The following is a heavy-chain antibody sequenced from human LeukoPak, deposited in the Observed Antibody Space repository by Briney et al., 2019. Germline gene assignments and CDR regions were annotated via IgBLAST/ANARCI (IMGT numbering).Heavy chain of an antibody. CDR1: GFTFDDYA. CDR2: ISWNSGSI. Sequence: GRSLRLSCAASGFTFDDYAMHWVRHAPGKGLEWVSGISWNSGSIGYADSVKGRFTISRDNAKNSLYLQMNSLRAEDTALYYCAKGAPPDNYDSSGYYDYWGQGTLVTVSS. D-gene: IGHD3-22*01. J-gene: IGHJ4*02. CDR3: AKGAPPDNYDSSGYYDY. V-gene: IGHV3-9*01.